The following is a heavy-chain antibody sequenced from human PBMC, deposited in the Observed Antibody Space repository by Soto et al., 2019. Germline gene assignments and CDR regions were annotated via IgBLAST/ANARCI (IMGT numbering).Heavy chain of an antibody. CDR3: AGTTSLQWYYMDV. CDR1: VDSVSSNSAA. J-gene: IGHJ6*03. CDR2: TYYRSRWYN. V-gene: IGHV6-1*01. D-gene: IGHD1-7*01. Sequence: QVQLQQSGPGLVKPSQTLSLTCAISVDSVSSNSAAWNWIRRSPSGGLEWLGRTYYRSRWYNDYAVSVRSRITSNPDTSNNQYSLHLNSMTPEDTAVYYCAGTTSLQWYYMDVWGKGTTVTVSS.